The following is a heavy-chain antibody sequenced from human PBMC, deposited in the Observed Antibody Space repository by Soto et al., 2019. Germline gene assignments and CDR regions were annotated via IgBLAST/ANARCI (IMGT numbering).Heavy chain of an antibody. Sequence: SGPTLVNPTQTLTLTCTVSGFSLSASGVAVGWIRQPPGKALEWLALIYWNDAQSYSPSLKNRLTITKDTSRNQVVLTMTNMDPADTATCYCAQRGRYCPNGVCFLNWFDPWGQGILVTVSS. CDR3: AQRGRYCPNGVCFLNWFDP. CDR1: GFSLSASGVA. CDR2: IYWNDAQ. D-gene: IGHD2-8*01. J-gene: IGHJ5*02. V-gene: IGHV2-5*01.